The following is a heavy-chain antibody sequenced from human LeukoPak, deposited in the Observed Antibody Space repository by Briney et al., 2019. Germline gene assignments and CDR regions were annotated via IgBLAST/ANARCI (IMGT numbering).Heavy chain of an antibody. Sequence: EASVKVSCKASGYTFTSYDINWVRQATGQGLEWMGWMNPNSGNTGYAQKFQGRVTITRNTSISTAYMELSSLRSEDTAVYYCATQLGGLEYSSSSASQKTGYWGQGTLVTVSS. CDR1: GYTFTSYD. J-gene: IGHJ4*02. D-gene: IGHD6-6*01. V-gene: IGHV1-8*03. CDR3: ATQLGGLEYSSSSASQKTGY. CDR2: MNPNSGNT.